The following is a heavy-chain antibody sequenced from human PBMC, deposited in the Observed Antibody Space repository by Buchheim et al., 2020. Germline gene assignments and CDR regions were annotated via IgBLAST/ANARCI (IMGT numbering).Heavy chain of an antibody. V-gene: IGHV4-30-2*01. CDR3: ARGGRFGEGYYYYYGMDV. CDR2: IYHSGRT. Sequence: QLQLQESGSGLVKPSQTLSLTCAVSGGSISSGGYSWCWIRQPPGKGLECIGYIYHSGRTYYNPSLKSRVTISVDRSKNQFSLKLSAVTAADTAVYYCARGGRFGEGYYYYYGMDVWGQGTT. D-gene: IGHD3-10*01. J-gene: IGHJ6*02. CDR1: GGSISSGGYS.